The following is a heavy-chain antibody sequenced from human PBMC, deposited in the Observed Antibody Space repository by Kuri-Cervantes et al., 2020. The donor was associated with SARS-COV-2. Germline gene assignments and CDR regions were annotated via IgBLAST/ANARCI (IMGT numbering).Heavy chain of an antibody. Sequence: SETLSLTCAVYGGSFSGYYWSWIRQPPGKGLEWIGEINHSGSTNYNPSLKSRVTISVDTSKNQFSLKLSSVTAADTAVYYCARDQGYDSGSYYGFDYWGQGTLVTVSS. CDR1: GGSFSGYY. D-gene: IGHD1-26*01. CDR2: INHSGST. V-gene: IGHV4-34*01. J-gene: IGHJ4*02. CDR3: ARDQGYDSGSYYGFDY.